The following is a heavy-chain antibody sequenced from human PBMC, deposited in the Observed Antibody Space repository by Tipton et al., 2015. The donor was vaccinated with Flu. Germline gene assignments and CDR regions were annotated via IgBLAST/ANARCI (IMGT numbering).Heavy chain of an antibody. Sequence: TLSLTCSVSGYTISGGYYWGWIRQPPGKGLEWIGAVYHSGSTYYTPSLQSRVTMSVDTSKNQFSLKLSSVTAADTAVYYCARAGTYDSSGSYWGQGTLVTVAP. J-gene: IGHJ4*02. CDR1: GYTISGGYY. D-gene: IGHD3-22*01. CDR3: ARAGTYDSSGSY. V-gene: IGHV4-38-2*02. CDR2: VYHSGST.